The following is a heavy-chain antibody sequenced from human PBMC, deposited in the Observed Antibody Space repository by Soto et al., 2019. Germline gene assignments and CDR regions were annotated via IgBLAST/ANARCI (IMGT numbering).Heavy chain of an antibody. CDR1: GFSLSNARMG. CDR2: IFSNDEK. Sequence: QVTLKESGPVLVKPTETLTLTCTVSGFSLSNARMGVSWIRQPPGKALEWLAHIFSNDEKSYSTSLKSSLTLAKDTSPSPVVLTMTNMDPVDTATYYCARTLRGTLWFGEFRIDYWGQGTLVTVSS. J-gene: IGHJ4*02. CDR3: ARTLRGTLWFGEFRIDY. V-gene: IGHV2-26*01. D-gene: IGHD3-10*01.